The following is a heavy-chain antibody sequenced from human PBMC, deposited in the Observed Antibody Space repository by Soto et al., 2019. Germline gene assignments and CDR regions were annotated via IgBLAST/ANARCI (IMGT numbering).Heavy chain of an antibody. J-gene: IGHJ4*02. CDR2: ISAYNGNT. CDR3: ASSSYYDTLTGPLDY. CDR1: GYTLTSYG. Sequence: ASLKVSCKSSGYTLTSYGISCVRHTPGQGLEWMGWISAYNGNTNYAQKLQGRVTMTTDTSTSTAYMELRSLRSDDTAVYYCASSSYYDTLTGPLDYWGQGTLVTVSS. V-gene: IGHV1-18*01. D-gene: IGHD3-9*01.